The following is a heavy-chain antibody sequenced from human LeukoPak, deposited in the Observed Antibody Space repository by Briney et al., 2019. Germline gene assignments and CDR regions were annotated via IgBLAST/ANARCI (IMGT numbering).Heavy chain of an antibody. Sequence: ASVKVSCKASGYTFTSYGISWVRQAPGQGLEWMGWISAYNGNTNYAQKLQGRVTMTTDTSTSTAYMELRSLRSDDTAVYYCARGRAVVAASDNWFDPWGQGTLVTVSS. CDR3: ARGRAVVAASDNWFDP. D-gene: IGHD2-15*01. J-gene: IGHJ5*02. CDR2: ISAYNGNT. CDR1: GYTFTSYG. V-gene: IGHV1-18*01.